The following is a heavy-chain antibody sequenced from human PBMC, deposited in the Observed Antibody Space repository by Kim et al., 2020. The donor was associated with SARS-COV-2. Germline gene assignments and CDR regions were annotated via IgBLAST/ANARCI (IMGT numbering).Heavy chain of an antibody. D-gene: IGHD2-2*01. V-gene: IGHV3-23*01. CDR3: AKDDCSSTSCYGYYGMDV. CDR1: GFTFSSYA. CDR2: ISGSGGST. J-gene: IGHJ6*02. Sequence: GGSLRLSCAASGFTFSSYAMSWVRQAPGKGLEWVSAISGSGGSTYYADSVKGRFTISRDNSKNTLYLQMNSLRAEDTAVYYCAKDDCSSTSCYGYYGMDVWGQGTTVTVSS.